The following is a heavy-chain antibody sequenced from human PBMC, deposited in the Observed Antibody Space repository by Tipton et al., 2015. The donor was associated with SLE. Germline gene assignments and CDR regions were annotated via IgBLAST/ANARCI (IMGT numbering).Heavy chain of an antibody. D-gene: IGHD6-19*01. J-gene: IGHJ4*02. CDR1: SGSISTYH. CDR3: ARHLYNIGWNHFDY. V-gene: IGHV4-59*08. Sequence: TLSLTCTISSGSISTYHWSWLRQPLGKGLEWIGYIHHSGSINYNPSLRSQVTMSMDTSKNQFSLRLSSVTAADTAVYYCARHLYNIGWNHFDYWGPGTLVTVSS. CDR2: IHHSGSI.